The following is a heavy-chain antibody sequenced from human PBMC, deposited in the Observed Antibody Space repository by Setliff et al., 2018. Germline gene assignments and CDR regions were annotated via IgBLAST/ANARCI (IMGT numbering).Heavy chain of an antibody. CDR2: IYVTEST. D-gene: IGHD3-10*01. V-gene: IGHV4-4*07. CDR1: GDSISNYY. J-gene: IGHJ4*02. CDR3: AASRAYTGAVEEWFLPKTFDF. Sequence: SETLSLTCTVSGDSISNYYWNWIRQPAGKGLEWIGRIYVTESTKYNPSLKSRVTLSVDTSKNQFSLKLSSVTAADAALYYCAASRAYTGAVEEWFLPKTFDFWGQGSPVTVSS.